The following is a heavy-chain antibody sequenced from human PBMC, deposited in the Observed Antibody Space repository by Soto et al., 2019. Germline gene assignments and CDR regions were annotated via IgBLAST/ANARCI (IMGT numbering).Heavy chain of an antibody. J-gene: IGHJ4*02. CDR2: ISSGSGSAI. D-gene: IGHD3-10*01. Sequence: GGSLRLSCAAYGFTFSSYEMNWVRQAPGKGLEWVSYISSGSGSAIYYAESVKGRFTISRDNAKNSLYLQMNSLRAEDTAVYYCARKLYFGEEDFDYWGLGTLVTVSS. V-gene: IGHV3-48*03. CDR3: ARKLYFGEEDFDY. CDR1: GFTFSSYE.